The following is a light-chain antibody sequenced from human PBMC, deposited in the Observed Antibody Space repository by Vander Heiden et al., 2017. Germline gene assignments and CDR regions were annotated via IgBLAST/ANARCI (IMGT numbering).Light chain of an antibody. V-gene: IGKV1-27*01. J-gene: IGKJ1*01. CDR3: QKYNSAPWT. CDR2: AAS. CDR1: QSISNS. Sequence: DIQMTQSPSSLSASEGDRVTITCRASQSISNSLAWYQQKPGKVPKLLIYAASTLQSGVPSRFSGSGSGTDFTLTISSLQPEDVATYYCQKYNSAPWTFGQGTKVEIK.